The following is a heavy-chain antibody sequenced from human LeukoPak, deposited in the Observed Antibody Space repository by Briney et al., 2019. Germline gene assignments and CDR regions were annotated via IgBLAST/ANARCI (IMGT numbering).Heavy chain of an antibody. J-gene: IGHJ4*02. Sequence: SETLSLTCAVSGVSLGVYYSAWVRQTPGKGLEWIGEINHSGYTNDSPSLKSRVTLSIDTSRKKFSLNLRSVTVADAGTYYCTRMTTGHDYWGQGTLVTVSS. CDR2: INHSGYT. CDR3: TRMTTGHDY. D-gene: IGHD4-17*01. V-gene: IGHV4-34*01. CDR1: GVSLGVYY.